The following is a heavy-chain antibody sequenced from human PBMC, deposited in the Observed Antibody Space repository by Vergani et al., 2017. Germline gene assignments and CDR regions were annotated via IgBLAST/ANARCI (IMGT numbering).Heavy chain of an antibody. CDR2: ISGSVGST. V-gene: IGHV3-23*01. Sequence: EVQLLESGGGLVQPGGSLRLSCAASGFTFSSYAMSWVRQAPGKGLEWVSAISGSVGSTYYADSVKGRFTISRDNSKNTLYLQMNSLRAEDTAVYYCAKGQQRTRSYWYFDLWGRGTLVTVSS. CDR3: AKGQQRTRSYWYFDL. CDR1: GFTFSSYA. J-gene: IGHJ2*01. D-gene: IGHD6-25*01.